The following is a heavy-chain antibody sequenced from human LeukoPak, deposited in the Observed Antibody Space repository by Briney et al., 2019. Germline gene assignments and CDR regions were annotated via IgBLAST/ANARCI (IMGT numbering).Heavy chain of an antibody. CDR1: GYTFTSYD. Sequence: ASVKASCKASGYTFTSYDINWVRQATGQGLEWMGRMNPNSGSTGYAQKFQGRVTITRNTSISTAYMELSGLRSEDTAVYYCARGRSTGYPYYFEYWGQGTLVTVSS. CDR2: MNPNSGST. D-gene: IGHD5-12*01. CDR3: ARGRSTGYPYYFEY. J-gene: IGHJ4*02. V-gene: IGHV1-8*03.